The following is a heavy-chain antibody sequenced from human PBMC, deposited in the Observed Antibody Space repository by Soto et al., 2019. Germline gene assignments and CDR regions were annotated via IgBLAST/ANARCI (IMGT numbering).Heavy chain of an antibody. V-gene: IGHV4-59*08. CDR1: GGSISTYY. CDR3: AGGIQWLAFDL. Sequence: QVQLQESGPGLLKPSETLSLTCTVSGGSISTYYWSWIRQSPGKGLEWIGYIYYSGSTNYNPSLRSRLSISVDTSKNQVSLKVTSVTAADTAVYYCAGGIQWLAFDLWGQGTMFTVSS. J-gene: IGHJ3*01. D-gene: IGHD5-12*01. CDR2: IYYSGST.